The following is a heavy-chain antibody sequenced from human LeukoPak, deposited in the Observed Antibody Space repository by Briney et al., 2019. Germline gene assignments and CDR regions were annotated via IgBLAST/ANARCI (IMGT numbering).Heavy chain of an antibody. Sequence: SGGSLRLSCAASGFTVSSNYMSWVRQAPGKGLEWVSVIYSGGSTYYADSVKGRFTISRDNSKNTLYLQMNSLRAEDTAVYYCARAPSRFGKNWFDPWGQGTLVTVSS. J-gene: IGHJ5*02. V-gene: IGHV3-66*01. CDR2: IYSGGST. CDR3: ARAPSRFGKNWFDP. D-gene: IGHD3-10*01. CDR1: GFTVSSNY.